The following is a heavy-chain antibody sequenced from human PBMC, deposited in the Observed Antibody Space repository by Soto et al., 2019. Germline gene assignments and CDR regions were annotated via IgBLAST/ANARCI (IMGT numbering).Heavy chain of an antibody. CDR1: GFSVSSYA. CDR3: ATVFDV. V-gene: IGHV3-74*01. D-gene: IGHD4-17*01. CDR2: IDTDGGGT. Sequence: GGSRRLSCAASGFSVSSYAMTWVRQAPGKGLEWVSSIDTDGGGTSYADSVKGRFTISTDNAENTVYLQMNGLRVEDTAVYYCATVFDVWGQGTLVTVSS. J-gene: IGHJ4*02.